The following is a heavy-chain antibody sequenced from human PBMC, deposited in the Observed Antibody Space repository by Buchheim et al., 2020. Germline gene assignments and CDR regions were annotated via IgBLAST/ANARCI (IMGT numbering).Heavy chain of an antibody. Sequence: QVQPVQSGAEVKKPGASVKVSCKPSGYTFNDYYMHWVRRAPGQGFEWMGWIDPNSGDTNYAQNFQGRVTMTSDTAITTGYMELSMLTSDDTAVYYCTRGPSHGGFDFWGQGTL. J-gene: IGHJ4*02. CDR2: IDPNSGDT. CDR3: TRGPSHGGFDF. CDR1: GYTFNDYY. D-gene: IGHD3-16*01. V-gene: IGHV1-2*02.